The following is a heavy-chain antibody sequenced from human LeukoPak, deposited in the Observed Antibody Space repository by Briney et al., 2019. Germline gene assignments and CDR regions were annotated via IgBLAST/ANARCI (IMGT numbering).Heavy chain of an antibody. CDR2: ISGSGGST. Sequence: GGSLRLSCGASGFTFSSYAVSWVRQAPGKGLEWVSAISGSGGSTYYADSVKGRFTISRDNSKNTLYLQMNSLRAEDTAVYYCAKAPIAVAGTFLFDYWGQGTLVTVSS. V-gene: IGHV3-23*01. J-gene: IGHJ4*02. D-gene: IGHD6-19*01. CDR1: GFTFSSYA. CDR3: AKAPIAVAGTFLFDY.